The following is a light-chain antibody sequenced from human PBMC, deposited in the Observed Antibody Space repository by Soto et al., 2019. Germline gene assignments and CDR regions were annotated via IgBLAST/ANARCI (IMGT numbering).Light chain of an antibody. CDR2: AAS. CDR1: QSISSY. Sequence: DIQMTQSPSSLSASVGDRVTITCRASQSISSYLNWYQQKPGKAPKLLIYAASSLQSGVPSRFSGGGSWTDFTLTISSLQPEDFATYYCQQSYSTPLTFGPGTKVDIK. J-gene: IGKJ3*01. CDR3: QQSYSTPLT. V-gene: IGKV1-39*01.